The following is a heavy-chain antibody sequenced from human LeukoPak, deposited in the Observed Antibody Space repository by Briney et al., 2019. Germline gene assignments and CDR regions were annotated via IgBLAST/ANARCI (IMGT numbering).Heavy chain of an antibody. CDR2: ISGSGGST. D-gene: IGHD1-20*01. CDR3: AKDLYNWNPNSDGFDI. CDR1: GFTFSSYA. J-gene: IGHJ3*02. V-gene: IGHV3-23*01. Sequence: GGSLRLSCAASGFTFSSYAMSWVRQAPGKGLEWVSAISGSGGSTYYADSVKGRFTISRDNSKNTLFLQMNSLRAEDTAVYYCAKDLYNWNPNSDGFDIWGQGTMVTVSS.